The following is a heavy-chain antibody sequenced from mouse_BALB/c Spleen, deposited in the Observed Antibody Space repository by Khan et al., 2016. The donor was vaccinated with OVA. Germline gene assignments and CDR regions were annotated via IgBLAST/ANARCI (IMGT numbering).Heavy chain of an antibody. Sequence: QIQLVQSGAELARPGASVKMSCKASGYTFTSYTMHWVKQRPGQGLEWIGYINPSSGYTKYNQKFKDKATLAADNSSSTAYMQLSSLTSEDSAVYYCARTHERWGQGTTLTVSS. V-gene: IGHV1-4*01. CDR3: ARTHER. CDR2: INPSSGYT. J-gene: IGHJ2*01. CDR1: GYTFTSYT.